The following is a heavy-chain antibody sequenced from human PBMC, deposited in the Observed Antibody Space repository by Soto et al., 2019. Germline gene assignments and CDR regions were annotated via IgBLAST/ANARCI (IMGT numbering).Heavy chain of an antibody. CDR2: IIPIFGTA. Sequence: ASVKVSCKASGGTFSSYAISWVRQAPGQGLEWMGGIIPIFGTANYAQKFQGRVTITADESTSTAYMELSSLRSEDTAVYYCARQHIVVVPAALPLTDIWGQATMVTVSS. J-gene: IGHJ3*02. D-gene: IGHD2-21*02. V-gene: IGHV1-69*13. CDR1: GGTFSSYA. CDR3: ARQHIVVVPAALPLTDI.